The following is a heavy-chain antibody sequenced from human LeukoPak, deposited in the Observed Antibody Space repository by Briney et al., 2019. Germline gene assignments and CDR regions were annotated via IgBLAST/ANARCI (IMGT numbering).Heavy chain of an antibody. CDR1: GFTFGDYA. D-gene: IGHD2-2*01. Sequence: GGSLRLSCTASGFTFGDYAVSWVRQAPGKGLEWVSTITDSGGRTYYADSVKGRFTISRDNSRDTLYLQMNSLRAEDTAVFYCATVGGYCTSTSCSAYFDYWGQGALVTVSS. V-gene: IGHV3-23*01. CDR2: ITDSGGRT. CDR3: ATVGGYCTSTSCSAYFDY. J-gene: IGHJ4*02.